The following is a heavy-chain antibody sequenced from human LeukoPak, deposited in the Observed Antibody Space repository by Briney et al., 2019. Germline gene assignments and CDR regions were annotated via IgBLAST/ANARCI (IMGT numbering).Heavy chain of an antibody. V-gene: IGHV4-4*02. D-gene: IGHD6-19*01. Sequence: KASETLSLPCAVSGGSISSSNWWSWVRQPPGKGLEWIGEIYHSGSTNYNPSLKSRVTISVDKSKNQFSLKLSSVTAADTAVYYCARDGDSSGWYSDNWFDPWGQGTLVTVSS. CDR2: IYHSGST. CDR3: ARDGDSSGWYSDNWFDP. CDR1: GGSISSSNW. J-gene: IGHJ5*02.